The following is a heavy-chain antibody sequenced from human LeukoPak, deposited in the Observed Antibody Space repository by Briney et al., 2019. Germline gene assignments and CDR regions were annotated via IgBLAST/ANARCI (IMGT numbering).Heavy chain of an antibody. V-gene: IGHV4-34*01. J-gene: IGHJ4*02. Sequence: SETLSLTCAVYGGSFSGYYWSWIRQPPGKGLEWIGEINHSGSTNYNPSLKSRVTISVDTSKNQFSLKLSSVTAADTAVYYCAKSRWFGEYFDYWGQGTLVTVSS. CDR1: GGSFSGYY. CDR2: INHSGST. CDR3: AKSRWFGEYFDY. D-gene: IGHD3-10*01.